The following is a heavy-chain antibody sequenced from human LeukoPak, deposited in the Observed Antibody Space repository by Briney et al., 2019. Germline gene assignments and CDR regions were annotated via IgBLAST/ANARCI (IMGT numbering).Heavy chain of an antibody. V-gene: IGHV3-7*01. CDR3: ATSNWGSNY. D-gene: IGHD7-27*01. CDR1: GFTFSTYW. Sequence: GGSLRLSCAASGFTFSTYWMNWVRQASGKGLEWVANIKQDGSEKYYVDSVKGRFTISRDNAKNSVHLQMYSLRAGDTAVYYCATSNWGSNYWGQGTLVTVSS. J-gene: IGHJ4*02. CDR2: IKQDGSEK.